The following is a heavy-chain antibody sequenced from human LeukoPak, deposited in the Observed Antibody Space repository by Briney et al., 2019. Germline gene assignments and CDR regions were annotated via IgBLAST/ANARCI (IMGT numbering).Heavy chain of an antibody. J-gene: IGHJ2*01. CDR3: ARDSGWYDSSGYPAREYRYFDL. CDR2: IYHSGST. Sequence: SETLSLTCAVSGGSISSDGYSWSWIRQPPGKGLEWIGYIYHSGSTYYNPSLKSRVTISVDRSKNQFSLKLSSVTAADTAVYYCARDSGWYDSSGYPAREYRYFDLWGRGTLVTVSS. V-gene: IGHV4-30-2*01. CDR1: GGSISSDGYS. D-gene: IGHD3-22*01.